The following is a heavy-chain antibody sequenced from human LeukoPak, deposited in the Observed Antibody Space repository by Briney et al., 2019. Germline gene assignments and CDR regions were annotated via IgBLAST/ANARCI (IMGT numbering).Heavy chain of an antibody. Sequence: GGSLRLSCAASGFTFSSYAMSWVRQAPGKGLEWVSGLSDSGGNTTYADSVKGRFTISRDNSKNTMFLQMNSLRAEDTAVYYCAKELSGGWSFDYWGQGTLVTVSS. V-gene: IGHV3-23*01. CDR2: LSDSGGNT. CDR1: GFTFSSYA. D-gene: IGHD6-19*01. CDR3: AKELSGGWSFDY. J-gene: IGHJ4*02.